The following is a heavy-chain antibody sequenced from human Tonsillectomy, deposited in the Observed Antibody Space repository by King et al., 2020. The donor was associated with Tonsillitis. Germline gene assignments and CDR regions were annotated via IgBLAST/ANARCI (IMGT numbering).Heavy chain of an antibody. V-gene: IGHV1-2*02. CDR2: INPNNGAT. CDR3: VRESCATSKCYPGY. Sequence: VRLVQSGAEVKKTGASVKVSCQASGYTFTGYYIHWVRQAPGQGLEWMGWINPNNGATHYAQKFQYTVTMTRDTSIDTAYLNLGRLRSDDTALYYCVRESCATSKCYPGYWGQGTLAT. D-gene: IGHD2-15*01. J-gene: IGHJ4*02. CDR1: GYTFTGYY.